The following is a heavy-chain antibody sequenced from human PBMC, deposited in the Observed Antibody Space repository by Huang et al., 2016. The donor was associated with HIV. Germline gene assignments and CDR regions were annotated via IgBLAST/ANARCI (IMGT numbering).Heavy chain of an antibody. Sequence: VESGGRSVQPGGSIKLSCVGSTFTFGAYWMSWVRQPRGKGVEWVANIKQDESEKYYVDSGKGRFNISRDNARKVLFLEMDDLRVEDTAIYFCATKTAGMDIWGQGTTVTVSS. V-gene: IGHV3-7*01. CDR3: ATKTAGMDI. D-gene: IGHD1-7*01. CDR1: TFTFGAYW. J-gene: IGHJ6*02. CDR2: IKQDESEK.